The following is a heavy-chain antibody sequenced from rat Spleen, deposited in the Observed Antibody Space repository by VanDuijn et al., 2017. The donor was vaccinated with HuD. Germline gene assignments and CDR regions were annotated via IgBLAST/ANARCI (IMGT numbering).Heavy chain of an antibody. CDR3: TSHYDGTYPFTY. D-gene: IGHD1-12*02. J-gene: IGHJ3*01. V-gene: IGHV5-7*01. CDR2: ISYDGSST. CDR1: GFTFSDYN. Sequence: EVQLVESGGGVVQPGRSLKFSCVASGFTFSDYNMAWVRQAPNKGLEWVATISYDGSSTYYRDSVKGRFTISRDNAKSTLYLQMDSLRSEDTATYYCTSHYDGTYPFTYWGQGTLVTVSS.